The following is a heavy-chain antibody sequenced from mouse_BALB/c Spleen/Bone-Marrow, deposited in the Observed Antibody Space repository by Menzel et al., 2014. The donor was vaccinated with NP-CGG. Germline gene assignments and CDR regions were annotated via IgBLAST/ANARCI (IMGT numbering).Heavy chain of an antibody. D-gene: IGHD2-4*01. CDR3: ARGAMYYDYDRSFAY. CDR1: GFTFTDYY. CDR2: ISNKANGYTT. J-gene: IGHJ3*01. Sequence: VQLKESGGGLVQPGGSLRLSCATSGFTFTDYYMSWVRQPPGKALEWLGFISNKANGYTTDYSATVKGRFTISRDNSHSILYLQKMTLRTGDSAASYCARGAMYYDYDRSFAYWGQGTLVTVSA. V-gene: IGHV7-3*02.